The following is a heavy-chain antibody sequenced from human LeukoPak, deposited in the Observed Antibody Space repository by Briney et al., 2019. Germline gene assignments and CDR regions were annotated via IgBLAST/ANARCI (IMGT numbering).Heavy chain of an antibody. CDR1: GFTFSSYG. J-gene: IGHJ4*02. CDR2: ISYDGSNK. CDR3: AKVGRSGGGWPNETPTGY. Sequence: GGSLRLSCAASGFTFSSYGMHWVRQAPGKGLEWVAVISYDGSNKYYADSVKGRFTISRDNSKNTLYLQMNSLRAEDTAVYYCAKVGRSGGGWPNETPTGYWGQGTLVTVSS. V-gene: IGHV3-30*18. D-gene: IGHD6-19*01.